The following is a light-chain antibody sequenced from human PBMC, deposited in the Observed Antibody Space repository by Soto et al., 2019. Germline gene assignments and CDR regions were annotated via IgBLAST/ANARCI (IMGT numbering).Light chain of an antibody. Sequence: EIVMTQSPATMSVSPGERATLSCRASQSVSSNLAWYQQKPGQAPRLLIYGASPRATGIPPRFSGSRSGTEFTLTISSLQSEDFSVYYCQQYNNWPRTFGQGTKVEIK. CDR3: QQYNNWPRT. CDR2: GAS. V-gene: IGKV3-15*01. CDR1: QSVSSN. J-gene: IGKJ1*01.